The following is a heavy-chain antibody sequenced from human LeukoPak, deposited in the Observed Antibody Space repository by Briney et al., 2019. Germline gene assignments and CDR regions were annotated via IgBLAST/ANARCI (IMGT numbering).Heavy chain of an antibody. CDR2: ISSTSSYM. D-gene: IGHD5-24*01. Sequence: TGGSLRLSCAASGFTFSTYSMNWVRQAPGKGLEWVSSISSTSSYMDYADSVKGRFTISRDNAKDSLYLQMNSLRAEDTAVYYCASSRDGYNPIDYWGQGTLVIVSS. V-gene: IGHV3-21*01. J-gene: IGHJ4*02. CDR1: GFTFSTYS. CDR3: ASSRDGYNPIDY.